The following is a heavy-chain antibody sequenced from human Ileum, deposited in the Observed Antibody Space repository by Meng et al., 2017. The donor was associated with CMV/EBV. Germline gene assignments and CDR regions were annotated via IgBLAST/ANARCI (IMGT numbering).Heavy chain of an antibody. J-gene: IGHJ4*02. Sequence: QVQLLQSGAEVKKPGASVKVSCKASGYIFTNYGISWLRQAPGQGLEWMGWIYPQNGGTYFAQKFQGRVTMTSDTSITTAYMELSSLTSDDTAIYYCVKEDWYFDFWGQGTLVTVSS. CDR3: VKEDWYFDF. CDR2: IYPQNGGT. V-gene: IGHV1-18*01. D-gene: IGHD3-9*01. CDR1: GYIFTNYG.